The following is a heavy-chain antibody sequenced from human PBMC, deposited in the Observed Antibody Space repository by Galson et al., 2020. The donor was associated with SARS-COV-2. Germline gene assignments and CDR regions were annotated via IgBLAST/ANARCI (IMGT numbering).Heavy chain of an antibody. CDR3: AKPMEFCSGGSCLYHYYYYGMDV. J-gene: IGHJ6*02. CDR1: GFTFSSYA. D-gene: IGHD2-15*01. CDR2: ISGSGGST. V-gene: IGHV3-23*01. Sequence: GGSLRLSCAASGFTFSSYAMSWVRQAPGKGLEWVSAISGSGGSTYYADSVKGRFTISRDNSKNTLYLQMNSLRAEDTAVYYCAKPMEFCSGGSCLYHYYYYGMDVWGQGTTVTVSS.